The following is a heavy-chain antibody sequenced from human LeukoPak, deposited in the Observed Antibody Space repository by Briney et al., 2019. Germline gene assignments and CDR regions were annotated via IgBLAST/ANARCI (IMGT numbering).Heavy chain of an antibody. J-gene: IGHJ5*02. V-gene: IGHV3-23*01. CDR2: ISGSGGST. CDR3: ATTPTMVRAPWFDP. Sequence: GGTLRLSCAASGFTFSSYGMSWVRQAPGKGLEWVSAISGSGGSTYYADSVKGRFTISRDNSKNTLYLQMNSLRAEDTAVYYCATTPTMVRAPWFDPWGQGTLVTVSP. CDR1: GFTFSSYG. D-gene: IGHD3-10*01.